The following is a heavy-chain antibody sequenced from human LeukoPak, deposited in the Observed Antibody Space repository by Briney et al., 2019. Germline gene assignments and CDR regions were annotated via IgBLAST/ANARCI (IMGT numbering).Heavy chain of an antibody. D-gene: IGHD1-1*01. V-gene: IGHV3-30*04. CDR1: GFTFSSYA. CDR2: ISYDGSNK. J-gene: IGHJ4*02. CDR3: ARERGTGHFDY. Sequence: GGSLRLSCAASGFTFSSYAMHWVRQAPGKGLEGVAVISYDGSNKYYADSVKGRFTISRDNSKNTLYLQMNSLRAEDTAVYYCARERGTGHFDYWGQGTLVTVSS.